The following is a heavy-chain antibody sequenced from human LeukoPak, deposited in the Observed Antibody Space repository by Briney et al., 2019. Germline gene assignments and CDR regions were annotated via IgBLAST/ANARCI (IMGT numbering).Heavy chain of an antibody. CDR1: GYTFTSYY. J-gene: IGHJ3*01. CDR3: ARGRHYYESSDYYYEGDAFDV. CDR2: IIPIFGTA. D-gene: IGHD3-22*01. Sequence: GASVKVSCKASGYTFTSYYMHWVRQAPGQGLEWMGGIIPIFGTANYAQKFQGRVTITADKSTSTAYMELSSLRSEDTSVYYCARGRHYYESSDYYYEGDAFDVWGQGTMVTVSS. V-gene: IGHV1-69*06.